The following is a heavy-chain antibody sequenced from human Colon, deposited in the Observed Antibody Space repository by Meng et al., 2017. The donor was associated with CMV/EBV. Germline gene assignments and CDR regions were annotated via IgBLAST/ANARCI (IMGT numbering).Heavy chain of an antibody. Sequence: GESLKISCAASGFNFSDYYMSWIRQAPGKGLDWISYITNSGITTYYADSVRYRFTISRDNAKNSLYLQMNSLRADDTAVYYCARGGEMNQDYWGQGTLVTVSS. CDR3: ARGGEMNQDY. J-gene: IGHJ4*02. CDR2: ITNSGITT. V-gene: IGHV3-11*01. D-gene: IGHD1-14*01. CDR1: GFNFSDYY.